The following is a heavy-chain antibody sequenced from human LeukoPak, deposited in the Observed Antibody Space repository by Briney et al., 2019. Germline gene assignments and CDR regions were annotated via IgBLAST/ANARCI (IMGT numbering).Heavy chain of an antibody. Sequence: EASVKVSCKASGYTFTGFYLHWVRQAPGQGLEWMGWINPNSGGTDFAQRFQGRVTKTRDTSISTAYMELSRLRSDDTAVYYCATYDILTGYRYWGQGTLVTVSS. J-gene: IGHJ4*02. V-gene: IGHV1-2*02. D-gene: IGHD3-9*01. CDR1: GYTFTGFY. CDR3: ATYDILTGYRY. CDR2: INPNSGGT.